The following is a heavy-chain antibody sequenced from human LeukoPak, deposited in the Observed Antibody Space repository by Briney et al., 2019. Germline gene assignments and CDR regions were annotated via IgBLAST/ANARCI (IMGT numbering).Heavy chain of an antibody. V-gene: IGHV3-66*02. CDR3: AGRRVLDASFDY. J-gene: IGHJ4*02. D-gene: IGHD3-16*01. Sequence: GGSLRLSCAASGFTVSNNYMSWVRQAPGKGLEWISVIYSGDNTYYVESVKGRFTISRDNSKNTLFLQMNRLRAEDTAVYYCAGRRVLDASFDYWGQGTLVTVSS. CDR1: GFTVSNNY. CDR2: IYSGDNT.